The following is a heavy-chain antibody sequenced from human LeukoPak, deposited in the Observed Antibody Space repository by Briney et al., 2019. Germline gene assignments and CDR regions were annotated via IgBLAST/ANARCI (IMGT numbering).Heavy chain of an antibody. D-gene: IGHD3-22*01. V-gene: IGHV1-2*06. J-gene: IGHJ5*02. Sequence: ASVKVSCKASGYTFTGYYMHWVRQAPGQGLEWMGRINPNSGGTNYAQKFQGRVTMTRDTSISTAYMELSRLRSDDTAVYYCARGLEGYYDSSGYWFDPWGQGTLVTVSS. CDR3: ARGLEGYYDSSGYWFDP. CDR2: INPNSGGT. CDR1: GYTFTGYY.